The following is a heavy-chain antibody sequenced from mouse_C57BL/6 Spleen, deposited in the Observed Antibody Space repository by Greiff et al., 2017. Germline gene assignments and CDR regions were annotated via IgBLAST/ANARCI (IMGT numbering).Heavy chain of an antibody. V-gene: IGHV5-17*01. D-gene: IGHD1-1*01. CDR1: GFTFSDYG. Sequence: EVKVVESGGGLVKPGGSLKLSCAASGFTFSDYGMHWVRQAPEKGLEWVAYISSGSSTIYYADTVKGRFTISRDNAKNTLFLQMTSLRSEDTAMYYCARPGYGRSADYWGQGTTLTVSS. J-gene: IGHJ2*01. CDR3: ARPGYGRSADY. CDR2: ISSGSSTI.